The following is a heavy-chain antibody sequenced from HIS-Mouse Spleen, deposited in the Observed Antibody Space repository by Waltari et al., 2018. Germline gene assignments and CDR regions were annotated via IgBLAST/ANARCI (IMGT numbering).Heavy chain of an antibody. V-gene: IGHV4-39*07. D-gene: IGHD6-13*01. CDR2: IDYSGGT. J-gene: IGHJ2*01. CDR3: AREIPYSSSWYDWYFDL. Sequence: QLQLQESGPGLVKPSETLSLTCTVSGCSISSSSYYWGWIRQPPGKGLEWIGSIDYSGGTYTNPSLKSRGTISVDTSKNQFSRKLSSVTTADTAVYYCAREIPYSSSWYDWYFDLWGRGTLVTVSS. CDR1: GCSISSSSYY.